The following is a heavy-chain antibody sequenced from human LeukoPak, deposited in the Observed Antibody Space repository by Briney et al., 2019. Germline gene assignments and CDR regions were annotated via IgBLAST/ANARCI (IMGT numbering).Heavy chain of an antibody. J-gene: IGHJ4*02. Sequence: GGSLRLSCAASGFTFSSYSMNWVRQAPGKGLEWVSSISSSSRYIYYADSVKGRFTISRDNAKNSLYLQMNSLRAEDTAVYYCASHGNYYDSSGYWDYWGQGTLVTVSS. CDR1: GFTFSSYS. CDR2: ISSSSRYI. V-gene: IGHV3-21*01. D-gene: IGHD3-22*01. CDR3: ASHGNYYDSSGYWDY.